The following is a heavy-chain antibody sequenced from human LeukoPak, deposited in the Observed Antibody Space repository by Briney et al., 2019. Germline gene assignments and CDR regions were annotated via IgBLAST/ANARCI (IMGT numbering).Heavy chain of an antibody. V-gene: IGHV3-48*03. D-gene: IGHD5-18*01. Sequence: GGSLRLSCAASGFTFSSYEMNWVRQAPGKGLEWVSYISSTTTLFYADSVKGRFTISRDNAKNSLYLQMDSLRVEDTAVYYCARGGYSYGSAEYFDYWGQGTLVTVSS. CDR3: ARGGYSYGSAEYFDY. CDR2: ISSTTTL. CDR1: GFTFSSYE. J-gene: IGHJ4*02.